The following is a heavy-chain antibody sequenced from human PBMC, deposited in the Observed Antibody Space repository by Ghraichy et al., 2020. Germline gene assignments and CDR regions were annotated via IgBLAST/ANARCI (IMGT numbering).Heavy chain of an antibody. J-gene: IGHJ4*02. CDR2: ISGSGGNT. V-gene: IGHV3-23*01. CDR3: TKGDY. Sequence: LSLTCAASGFTFSSYAISWVRQAPGKGLEWVSGISGSGGNTYYADSVKGRFTISRDNSKNTLYLQMNSLRVEDTAVYYCTKGDYWGQGTLVTVSS. CDR1: GFTFSSYA.